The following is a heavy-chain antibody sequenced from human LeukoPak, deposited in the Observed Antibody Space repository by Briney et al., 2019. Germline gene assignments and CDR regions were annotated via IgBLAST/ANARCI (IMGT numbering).Heavy chain of an antibody. V-gene: IGHV3-53*01. D-gene: IGHD3-10*01. J-gene: IGHJ4*02. Sequence: GGSLRLSCAVSGFIVSSDYMSWVRQAPGKGLEWVSTIYSGGSTYYADSVKGRFTISRDNSKNTLYLQMNGLRAEDTAVYYCAKPYYYGSGSYFLHFDFWGQGALVTVSS. CDR3: AKPYYYGSGSYFLHFDF. CDR1: GFIVSSDY. CDR2: IYSGGST.